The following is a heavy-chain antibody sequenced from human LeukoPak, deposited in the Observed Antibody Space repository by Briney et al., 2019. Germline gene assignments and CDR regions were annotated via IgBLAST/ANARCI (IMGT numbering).Heavy chain of an antibody. V-gene: IGHV4-39*01. Sequence: PSETLSLTCTVSGGSISSSSYYWGWIRQPPGKGLEWIGSIYYSGSTYYNPSLKSRVTISVDTSKNQFSLKLSSVTAADTAVYYCARYWNRGSRDYWGQGTLVTVSS. CDR3: ARYWNRGSRDY. D-gene: IGHD1-26*01. CDR2: IYYSGST. CDR1: GGSISSSSYY. J-gene: IGHJ4*02.